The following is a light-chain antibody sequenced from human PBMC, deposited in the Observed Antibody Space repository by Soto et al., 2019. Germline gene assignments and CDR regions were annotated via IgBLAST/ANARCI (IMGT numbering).Light chain of an antibody. CDR3: QQYNNWPFT. Sequence: ERVMTQSPATLSVSPGERVTLSCRSSQSVSINLAWYQQKPGQAPRLLIYSAFFRATGIPARFSGSGSGTEFTLTISSLQSEDFAVYFCQQYNNWPFTFGPGTKVDIK. CDR2: SAF. J-gene: IGKJ3*01. CDR1: QSVSIN. V-gene: IGKV3-15*01.